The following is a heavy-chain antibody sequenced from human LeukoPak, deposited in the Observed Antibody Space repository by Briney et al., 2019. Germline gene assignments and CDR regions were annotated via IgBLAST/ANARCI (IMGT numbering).Heavy chain of an antibody. CDR3: ARGWGYCTNGVCYNDWYFDL. CDR1: GGSISSYY. D-gene: IGHD2-8*01. Sequence: SETLSLTCTVSGGSISSYYWSWIRQPAGKGLELNGRIYTNGSTNYNPSLKSRVTMSVDTSKNQFSLKLSSVTAADTAVYYCARGWGYCTNGVCYNDWYFDLWGRGTLVTVSS. J-gene: IGHJ2*01. CDR2: IYTNGST. V-gene: IGHV4-4*07.